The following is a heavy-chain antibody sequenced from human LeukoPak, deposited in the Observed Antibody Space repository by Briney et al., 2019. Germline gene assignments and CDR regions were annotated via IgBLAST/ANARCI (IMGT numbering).Heavy chain of an antibody. CDR1: GFTFSSYA. J-gene: IGHJ4*02. Sequence: PGGSLRLSCAASGFTFSSYAMHWVRQAPGKGLEWVAVISYDGSNKYYADSVKGRFTISRDNSKSTLYLQMNSLRAEDTAVYYCARDPEAVAGKSGFDYWGQGTLVTVSS. D-gene: IGHD6-19*01. CDR3: ARDPEAVAGKSGFDY. V-gene: IGHV3-30-3*01. CDR2: ISYDGSNK.